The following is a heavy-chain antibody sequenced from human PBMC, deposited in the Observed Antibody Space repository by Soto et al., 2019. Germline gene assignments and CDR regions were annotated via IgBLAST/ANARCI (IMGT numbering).Heavy chain of an antibody. CDR3: ARVERGTATTVVDAFDI. Sequence: QVQLQQWGAGLLKPSETLSLTCAVYGGSVSSGSYYWSWIRQPPGKGLEWIGEMSHSGGTHFNPYHKSRVTISVDTSKNQFSLKMSFVTAADTALYYCARVERGTATTVVDAFDIWGPGTMVTVSS. CDR2: MSHSGGT. V-gene: IGHV4-34*01. D-gene: IGHD1-1*01. J-gene: IGHJ3*02. CDR1: GGSVSSGSYY.